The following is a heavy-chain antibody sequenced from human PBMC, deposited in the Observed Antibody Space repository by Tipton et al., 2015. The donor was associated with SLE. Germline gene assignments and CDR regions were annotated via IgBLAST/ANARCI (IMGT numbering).Heavy chain of an antibody. Sequence: TLSLTCTVSGGSISSYYWSWIRQPPGKGLEWIGRIYASGSTNYNPSLKSRVTISVDTSKNQFSLKLTSVTAADTALYYCARNWVDYFDFWGQGTLVTVSS. D-gene: IGHD7-27*01. CDR2: IYASGST. J-gene: IGHJ4*02. V-gene: IGHV4-4*08. CDR3: ARNWVDYFDF. CDR1: GGSISSYY.